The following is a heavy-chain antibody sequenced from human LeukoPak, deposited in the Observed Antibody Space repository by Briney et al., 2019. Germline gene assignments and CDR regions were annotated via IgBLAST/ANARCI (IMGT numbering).Heavy chain of an antibody. D-gene: IGHD6-6*01. CDR2: IYTSGST. V-gene: IGHV4-4*09. CDR1: GGSISSYY. Sequence: SETLSLTCTVSGGSISSYYWSWIRQPPGKGLEWIGYIYTSGSTNYSPSLKSRVTISVDTSKNQFSLKLSSVTAADTAVYYCASGIRSRAIAARPRYYYMDVWGKGTTVTVSS. J-gene: IGHJ6*03. CDR3: ASGIRSRAIAARPRYYYMDV.